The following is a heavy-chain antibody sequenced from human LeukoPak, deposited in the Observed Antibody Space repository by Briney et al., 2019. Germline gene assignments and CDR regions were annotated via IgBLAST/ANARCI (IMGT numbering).Heavy chain of an antibody. Sequence: PGGSLRLSCAASGFTFRSYGMHWVRQAPGKGLEWVAFIRYDGTNKYYADSVKGRFTISRDNSKNTLYLQMNSLRAEDTAVYYCARDVVGYYDSSGYYLSASDIWGQGTMVTVSS. CDR3: ARDVVGYYDSSGYYLSASDI. J-gene: IGHJ3*02. CDR2: IRYDGTNK. CDR1: GFTFRSYG. V-gene: IGHV3-30*02. D-gene: IGHD3-22*01.